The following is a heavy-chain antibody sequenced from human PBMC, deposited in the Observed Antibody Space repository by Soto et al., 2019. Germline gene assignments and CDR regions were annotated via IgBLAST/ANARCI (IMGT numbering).Heavy chain of an antibody. D-gene: IGHD4-17*01. CDR3: AKDIYYGDYYYYYGMDV. CDR1: GFTFDDYA. V-gene: IGHV3-9*01. Sequence: PVGSLRLSCAASGFTFDDYAMHWVRQAPGKGLEWVSGISWNSGSIGYADSVKGRFTISRDNAKNSLYLQMNSLRAEDTALYYCAKDIYYGDYYYYYGMDVWGQGTTVTVSS. CDR2: ISWNSGSI. J-gene: IGHJ6*02.